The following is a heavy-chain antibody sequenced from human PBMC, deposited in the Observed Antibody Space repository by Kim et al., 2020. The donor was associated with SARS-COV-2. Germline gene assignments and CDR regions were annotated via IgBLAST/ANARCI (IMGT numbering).Heavy chain of an antibody. CDR2: GGST. CDR3: ARDYGDWG. J-gene: IGHJ4*02. D-gene: IGHD4-17*01. Sequence: GGSTYYADSVKGRFTISRDNSKNTLYLQMNSRRAEATAVYYCARDYGDWGWGQGTLVTVSS. V-gene: IGHV3-53*01.